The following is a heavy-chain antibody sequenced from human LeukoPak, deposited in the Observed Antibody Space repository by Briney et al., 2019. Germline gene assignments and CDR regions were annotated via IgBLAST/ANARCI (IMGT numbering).Heavy chain of an antibody. CDR1: GGSICSYY. J-gene: IGHJ4*02. D-gene: IGHD6-13*01. Sequence: SETLSLTCTVAGGSICSYYWSWIRQPGGKGLEWIGRIYTSGSTNYNPSLKSRVNMSVDTSKNQFSLKLSSVTAADTAVYYCARGLIAAAGTTYYFDYWGQGTLATVSS. V-gene: IGHV4-4*07. CDR2: IYTSGST. CDR3: ARGLIAAAGTTYYFDY.